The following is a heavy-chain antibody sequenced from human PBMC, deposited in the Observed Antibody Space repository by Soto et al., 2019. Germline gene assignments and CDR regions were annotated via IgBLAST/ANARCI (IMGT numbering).Heavy chain of an antibody. CDR1: GYTLTRYS. CDR3: AILGTYAFDTSDAYLHF. D-gene: IGHD3-22*01. Sequence: QVQLVQSGAEEMKPGASVKVSCKASGYTLTRYSIHWVRQAPGQRLEWMGWINAGNGNTKFSQKFEGTVTNTRDTSASTGNMELRRLRSQDTAADCCAILGTYAFDTSDAYLHFWGHGTLVTVSS. J-gene: IGHJ4*01. V-gene: IGHV1-3*05. CDR2: INAGNGNT.